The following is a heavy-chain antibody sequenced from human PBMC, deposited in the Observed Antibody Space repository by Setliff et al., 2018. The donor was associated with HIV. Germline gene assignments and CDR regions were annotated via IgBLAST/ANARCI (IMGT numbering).Heavy chain of an antibody. J-gene: IGHJ6*03. CDR3: ARGADGDYRYYMDV. Sequence: GASVKVSCKASGGTFSSYPITWVRQAPGQGLEWMGGIFPFFGSADYAQKFQGRVTITADVSTSTIYMELSSLTSEDTAVYYCARGADGDYRYYMDVWGRGTTVTVSS. V-gene: IGHV1-69*13. CDR2: IFPFFGSA. D-gene: IGHD4-17*01. CDR1: GGTFSSYP.